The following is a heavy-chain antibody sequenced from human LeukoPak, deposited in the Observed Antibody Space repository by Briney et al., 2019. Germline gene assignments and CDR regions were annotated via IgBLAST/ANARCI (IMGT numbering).Heavy chain of an antibody. CDR3: ARDVPAVVVIATGFDY. Sequence: PSETLSLTCTVSGYSISSGYYWGWIRQPPGKGLEWIGSIYHGGSTYYNPSLKSRVTISVDTSKNQFSLKLSSVTAADTAVYYCARDVPAVVVIATGFDYWGQGTLVTVSS. J-gene: IGHJ4*02. CDR2: IYHGGST. D-gene: IGHD2-21*01. CDR1: GYSISSGYY. V-gene: IGHV4-38-2*02.